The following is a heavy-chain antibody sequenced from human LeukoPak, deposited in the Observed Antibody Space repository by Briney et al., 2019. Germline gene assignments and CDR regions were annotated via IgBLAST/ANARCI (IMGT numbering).Heavy chain of an antibody. D-gene: IGHD6-25*01. V-gene: IGHV3-30*02. CDR1: GFTFSNYG. Sequence: GGSLRLSCAASGFTFSNYGMHWVRQAPGKGLEWVAFIRYDGSNEYYADTVKGRFTISRDNSKNTLYLQMNSLGAEDTAVYFCAKARLKIDYWGQGTLVTVSS. CDR3: AKARLKIDY. CDR2: IRYDGSNE. J-gene: IGHJ4*02.